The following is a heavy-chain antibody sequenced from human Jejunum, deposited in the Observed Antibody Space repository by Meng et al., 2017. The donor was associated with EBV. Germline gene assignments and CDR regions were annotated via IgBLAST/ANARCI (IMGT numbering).Heavy chain of an antibody. CDR2: INQGGST. V-gene: IGHV4-34*01. CDR1: GGSFGGYF. CDR3: ARSGAIIGVQGAPDY. J-gene: IGHJ4*02. Sequence: QVQLQQWRSGLLKASVNLSLTGAVSGGSFGGYFWTWIRQAPGKGLGWIGEINQGGSTNYNPSLKSRVTISVDTSNIQFSLKVTPVTAADTAVYYCARSGAIIGVQGAPDYWGQGTLVTVSS. D-gene: IGHD3-3*01.